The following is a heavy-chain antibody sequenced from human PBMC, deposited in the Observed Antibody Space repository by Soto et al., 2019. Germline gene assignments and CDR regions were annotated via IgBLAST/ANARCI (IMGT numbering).Heavy chain of an antibody. D-gene: IGHD3-10*01. CDR1: GGSISSSSYY. V-gene: IGHV4-39*01. CDR3: ARSYYGSGSYYKGHNWFDP. J-gene: IGHJ5*02. CDR2: IYYSGST. Sequence: SETLSLTCTVSGGSISSSSYYWGWIRQPPGKGLEWIGSIYYSGSTYYNPSLKSRVTISVDTSKNQFSLRLSSVTAADTAVYYCARSYYGSGSYYKGHNWFDPWGQGTLVTVSS.